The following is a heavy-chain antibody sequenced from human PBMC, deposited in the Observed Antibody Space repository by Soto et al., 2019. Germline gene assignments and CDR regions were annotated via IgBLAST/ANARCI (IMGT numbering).Heavy chain of an antibody. J-gene: IGHJ4*02. CDR3: ARNYVNLGYCTNDVCHEDDY. Sequence: QLQLQESGPGLVKPSETLSLTCTVSGGSISSSRYYWGWIRQPPGKGLEWIGRISYSGSTYYNPSLKRRVTISVDTYKNQCSLKLGSVTAADTAVYYCARNYVNLGYCTNDVCHEDDYWGQGTMVTVSS. CDR2: ISYSGST. D-gene: IGHD2-8*01. CDR1: GGSISSSRYY. V-gene: IGHV4-39*01.